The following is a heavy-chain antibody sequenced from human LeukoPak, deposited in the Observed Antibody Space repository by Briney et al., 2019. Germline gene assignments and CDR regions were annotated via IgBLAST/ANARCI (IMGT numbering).Heavy chain of an antibody. J-gene: IGHJ4*02. V-gene: IGHV4-59*08. Sequence: PSETLSLTCTVSGGSISSYYWTWIRQPPGKGLEWIAYIYYSGSTNYNPSLKRRVTISVDTSKNQFSLTLSSVTAADTAVYSCARHDYCSGSYFDYWGQGTPVTVSS. D-gene: IGHD3-10*01. CDR2: IYYSGST. CDR1: GGSISSYY. CDR3: ARHDYCSGSYFDY.